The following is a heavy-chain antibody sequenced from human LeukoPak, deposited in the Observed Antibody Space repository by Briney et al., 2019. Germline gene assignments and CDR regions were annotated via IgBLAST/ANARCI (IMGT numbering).Heavy chain of an antibody. D-gene: IGHD6-19*01. J-gene: IGHJ6*02. CDR1: GGSISSYY. CDR3: AREGSYSSGWYSDYYYYYGMDV. CDR2: IYTSGST. Sequence: ASETLSLTCTVSGGSISSYYWSWIRQPAGKGLEWIGRIYTSGSTNYNPSLKSRVTMSVDTSKNQFSLKLSSVTAADTAVYYCAREGSYSSGWYSDYYYYYGMDVWGQGTTVTVSS. V-gene: IGHV4-4*07.